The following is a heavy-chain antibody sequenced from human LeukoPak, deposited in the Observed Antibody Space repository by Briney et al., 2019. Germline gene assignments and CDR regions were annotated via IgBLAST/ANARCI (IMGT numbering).Heavy chain of an antibody. V-gene: IGHV3-21*01. Sequence: PGGSLRLSCAASGFTFSSYSMNWVRQAPGKGLEWVSSISSSSSYIYYADSVKGRFTISRDNAKNSLYLQMNSLRAEDTAVYYCAKDTAFYSSTQVIHFDYWGQGTLVTVSS. D-gene: IGHD6-13*01. CDR1: GFTFSSYS. CDR3: AKDTAFYSSTQVIHFDY. J-gene: IGHJ4*02. CDR2: ISSSSSYI.